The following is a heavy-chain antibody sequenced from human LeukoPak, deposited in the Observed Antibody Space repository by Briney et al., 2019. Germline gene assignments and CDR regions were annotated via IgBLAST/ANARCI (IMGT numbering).Heavy chain of an antibody. V-gene: IGHV1-8*01. J-gene: IGHJ6*02. D-gene: IGHD6-13*01. CDR3: ARGYSSSWFYYYGMDV. Sequence: EASVTVSCKASGYTFTSYDINWVRQAAGQGLEWMGLMNSNCGNTHYAHKFQGRVTMTRNNSIRTAYMKLSSLRSEDTAVYYCARGYSSSWFYYYGMDVWGQGTTVTVSS. CDR1: GYTFTSYD. CDR2: MNSNCGNT.